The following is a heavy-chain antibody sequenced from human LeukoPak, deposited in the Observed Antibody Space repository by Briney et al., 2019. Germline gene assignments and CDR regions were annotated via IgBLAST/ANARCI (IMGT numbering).Heavy chain of an antibody. CDR3: VRTPGGSGNLFDY. CDR2: ISSSSSYI. V-gene: IGHV3-21*04. CDR1: GFTFSSYS. D-gene: IGHD3-10*01. J-gene: IGHJ4*02. Sequence: GGSLRLSCAASGFTFSSYSMNWVRQAPGKGLEWVSSISSSSSYIYYADSVKGRFTISRDNAKNTLYLQMNSLRAEDTAVYYCVRTPGGSGNLFDYWGQGTLVTVSS.